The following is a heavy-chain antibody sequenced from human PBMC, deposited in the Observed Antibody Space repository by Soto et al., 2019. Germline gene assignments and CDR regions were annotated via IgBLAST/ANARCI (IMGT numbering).Heavy chain of an antibody. V-gene: IGHV4-4*02. CDR1: GGSISSSNW. J-gene: IGHJ5*02. CDR3: ARDRGTYYDIFAVENWFDP. CDR2: IYHSGST. D-gene: IGHD3-9*01. Sequence: SETLSLTCAVSGGSISSSNWWSWVRQPPGKGLEWIGEIYHSGSTNYNPSLKSRVTISVDKSKNQFSLKLSSVTAADTAVYYCARDRGTYYDIFAVENWFDPWGQGTLVTVSS.